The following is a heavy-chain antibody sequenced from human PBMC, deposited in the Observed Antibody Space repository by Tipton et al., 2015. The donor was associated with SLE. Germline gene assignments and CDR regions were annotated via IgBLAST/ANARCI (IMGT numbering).Heavy chain of an antibody. CDR3: ARDADYYYMDV. CDR1: GGSFSGYH. CDR2: VDHSGST. D-gene: IGHD6-25*01. J-gene: IGHJ6*03. V-gene: IGHV4-34*01. Sequence: TLSLTCAVYGGSFSGYHWSWIRQPPGKGLEWIGEVDHSGSTNYNPSLKSRVTISVDRSKNQFSLKLSSVTAADTAVYYCARDADYYYMDVWGKGTTVTVAS.